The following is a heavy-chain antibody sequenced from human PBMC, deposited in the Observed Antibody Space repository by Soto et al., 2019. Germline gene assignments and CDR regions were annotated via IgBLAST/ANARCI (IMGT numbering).Heavy chain of an antibody. CDR3: AKPYYYDSSGYYPEGPHDAFDI. V-gene: IGHV3-23*01. D-gene: IGHD3-22*01. CDR2: ISGSGGST. J-gene: IGHJ3*02. CDR1: GFTFSSYA. Sequence: GGSLRLSCAASGFTFSSYAMSWVRQAPGKGLEWVSAISGSGGSTYYADSVKGRFTISRDNSKNTLYLQMNSLRAEDTAVYYCAKPYYYDSSGYYPEGPHDAFDIWGQGTMVTVSS.